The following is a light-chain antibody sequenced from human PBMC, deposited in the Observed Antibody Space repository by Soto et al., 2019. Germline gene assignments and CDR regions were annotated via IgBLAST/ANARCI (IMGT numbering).Light chain of an antibody. Sequence: LTQPASVSGSPGQSITISCTGTSSDVGGYNYVSWCQQHPGKAPKLMIYEVSNRPSGVSNRFSGSKSGNTASLTISGLQAEDEADYYCSSYTSSSTPFVFGTGTKVTVL. CDR1: SSDVGGYNY. CDR3: SSYTSSSTPFV. V-gene: IGLV2-14*01. CDR2: EVS. J-gene: IGLJ1*01.